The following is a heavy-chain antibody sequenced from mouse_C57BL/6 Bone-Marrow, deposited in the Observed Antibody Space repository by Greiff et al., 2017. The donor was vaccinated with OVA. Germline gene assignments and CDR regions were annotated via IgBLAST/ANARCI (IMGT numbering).Heavy chain of an antibody. CDR1: GFTFSSYA. Sequence: EVQGVESGGGLVKPGGSLKLSCAASGFTFSSYAMSWVRQTPEKRLEWVATISDGGSYTYYPDNVKGRFTISRDNAKNNLYLQRSHLKSEDPAMYYCARVYGRAWFAYWGQGTLVTVSA. CDR3: ARVYGRAWFAY. V-gene: IGHV5-4*01. D-gene: IGHD1-1*01. CDR2: ISDGGSYT. J-gene: IGHJ3*01.